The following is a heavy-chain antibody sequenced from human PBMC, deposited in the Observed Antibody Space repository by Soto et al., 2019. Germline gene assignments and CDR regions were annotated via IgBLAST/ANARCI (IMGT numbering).Heavy chain of an antibody. J-gene: IGHJ4*02. CDR3: ARSIVVWTALDY. CDR2: INVGNGNT. D-gene: IGHD2-21*02. CDR1: GYTFTSYA. V-gene: IGHV1-3*05. Sequence: QVKLVQSGAEEKKPGASVKVSCKASGYTFTSYAMHWVRQAPGQRLEWMGWINVGNGNTKYSQKFQGRVTITRDTSASSAYMELSSLRSEDTAVYYCARSIVVWTALDYWGQGTLVTVSS.